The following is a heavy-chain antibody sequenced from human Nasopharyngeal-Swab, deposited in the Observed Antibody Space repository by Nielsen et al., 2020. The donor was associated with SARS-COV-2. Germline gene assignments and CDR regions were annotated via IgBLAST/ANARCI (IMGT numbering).Heavy chain of an antibody. CDR3: ARGLFNDYGDYGRVGDYYYGMDV. CDR2: MNPNSGNT. CDR1: GYTFTSYD. Sequence: ASVKVSCKASGYTFTSYDINWVRQATGQGLEWMGWMNPNSGNTGYAQKFQGRVTMTRNTSISTAYMELNSLRSEDTAVYYCARGLFNDYGDYGRVGDYYYGMDVWGQGTTVTVSS. J-gene: IGHJ6*02. D-gene: IGHD4-17*01. V-gene: IGHV1-8*01.